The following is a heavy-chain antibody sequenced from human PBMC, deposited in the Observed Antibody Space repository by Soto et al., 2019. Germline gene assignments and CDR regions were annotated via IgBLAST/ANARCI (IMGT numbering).Heavy chain of an antibody. CDR3: VGNRGSSVNAAY. J-gene: IGHJ4*02. D-gene: IGHD3-22*01. CDR1: GFSLSTSGMC. V-gene: IGHV2-70*11. Sequence: SGPTLVNPTQTLTLTCTFSGFSLSTSGMCVSWIRQPPGKALEWLARIDWDDDKYYSTSLKTRLTISKDTSKNQVVLTMTNMDRVNPAKYTGVGNRGSSVNAAYGGRGTLVPLSS. CDR2: IDWDDDK.